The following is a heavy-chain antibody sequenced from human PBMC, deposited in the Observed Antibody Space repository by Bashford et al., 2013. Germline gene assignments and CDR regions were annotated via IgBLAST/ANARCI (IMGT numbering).Heavy chain of an antibody. Sequence: GESLKISCKGSGYTFTSYWIGWVRQMPGKGLEWMGIIYPGDSDTRYSPSFQGQVTISADKSVNTAYLQWSSLKASDTAIYYCARQRQQLPDFWGQGTLVTVSS. CDR1: GYTFTSYW. D-gene: IGHD6-13*01. J-gene: IGHJ4*02. CDR3: ARQRQQLPDF. CDR2: IYPGDSDT. V-gene: IGHV5-51*01.